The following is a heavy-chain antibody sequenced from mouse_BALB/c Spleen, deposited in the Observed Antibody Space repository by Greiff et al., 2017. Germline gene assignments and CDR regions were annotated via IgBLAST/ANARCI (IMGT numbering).Heavy chain of an antibody. CDR3: ARNWDWAMDY. CDR2: ISNLAYSI. D-gene: IGHD4-1*01. J-gene: IGHJ4*01. V-gene: IGHV5-15*02. Sequence: EVKLMESGGGLVQPGGSRKLSCAASGFTFSDYGMAWVRQAPGKGPEWVAFISNLAYSIYYADTVTGRFTISRENAKNTLYLEMSSLRSEDTAMYYCARNWDWAMDYWGQGTSVTVSS. CDR1: GFTFSDYG.